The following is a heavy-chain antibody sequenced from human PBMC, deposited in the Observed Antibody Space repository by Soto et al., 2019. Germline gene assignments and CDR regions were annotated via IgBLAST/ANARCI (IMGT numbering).Heavy chain of an antibody. CDR2: IIPIFGTA. V-gene: IGHV1-69*06. Sequence: GASVKVSCKASGCTFSSYAISWVRQAPGQGLEWMGGIIPIFGTANYAQKFQGRVTITADKSTSTAYMELSSLRSEDTAVYYCARDREYSSNMGAFDMLGQGTMVKVSS. CDR1: GCTFSSYA. J-gene: IGHJ3*02. CDR3: ARDREYSSNMGAFDM. D-gene: IGHD6-6*01.